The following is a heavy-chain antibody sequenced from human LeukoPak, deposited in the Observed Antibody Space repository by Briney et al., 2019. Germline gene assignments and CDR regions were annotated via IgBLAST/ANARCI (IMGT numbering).Heavy chain of an antibody. V-gene: IGHV3-7*01. J-gene: IGHJ4*01. D-gene: IGHD3-16*01. CDR2: INLDGTEV. CDR3: ASGRHDFVH. Sequence: GGSLRLSCSASGFAFTTYWMTWVRQAPGKGLEWVPNINLDGTEVHYVDSLKDRFTISRDNAGNSLYLEMTSLRDEDTAVYYCASGRHDFVHWGHGTLVTVSS. CDR1: GFAFTTYW.